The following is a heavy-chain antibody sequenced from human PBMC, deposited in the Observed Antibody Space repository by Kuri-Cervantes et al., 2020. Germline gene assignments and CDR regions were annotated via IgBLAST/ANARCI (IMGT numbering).Heavy chain of an antibody. CDR2: INHSGDT. Sequence: SETLSLTCTVYGGSFSGHYWSWIRQPPGKGLEWIGEINHSGDTNYIPSLKSRVTISVDTSKNQFSLKLGSVTAADTAVYYCARGQGKRSSSGWASMGYWGQGTLVTVSS. V-gene: IGHV4-34*01. CDR3: ARGQGKRSSSGWASMGY. J-gene: IGHJ4*02. D-gene: IGHD6-19*01. CDR1: GGSFSGHY.